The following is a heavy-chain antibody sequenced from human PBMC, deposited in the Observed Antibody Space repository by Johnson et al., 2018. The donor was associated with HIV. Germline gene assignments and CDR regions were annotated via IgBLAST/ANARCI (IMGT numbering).Heavy chain of an antibody. Sequence: QVQLVESGGGVVQPGRSLRLSCAASGFTFSSYGMHWVRKAPGKGLEWVAVISYDGSNKYYADSVKGRFTISRDNSKNTLYLQMNSLRAEDTAVYYCAKTYSGSNRDAFDIWGQGTMVTVSS. J-gene: IGHJ3*02. CDR3: AKTYSGSNRDAFDI. D-gene: IGHD1-26*01. CDR2: ISYDGSNK. CDR1: GFTFSSYG. V-gene: IGHV3-30*18.